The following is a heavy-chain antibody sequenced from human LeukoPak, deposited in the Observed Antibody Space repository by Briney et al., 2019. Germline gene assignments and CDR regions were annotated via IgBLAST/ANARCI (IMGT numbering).Heavy chain of an antibody. CDR1: GGSISSYY. CDR3: ARAHPPYCSSTSCYGGYFDY. Sequence: PSETLSLTCTVSGGSISSYYWSWIRQPPGKGLEWIGYIYYSGSTNYNPSLKSRVTISVDTSKNQFSLKLSSVTAADTAVYYCARAHPPYCSSTSCYGGYFDYWGQGTLVTVSS. CDR2: IYYSGST. D-gene: IGHD2-2*01. V-gene: IGHV4-59*01. J-gene: IGHJ4*02.